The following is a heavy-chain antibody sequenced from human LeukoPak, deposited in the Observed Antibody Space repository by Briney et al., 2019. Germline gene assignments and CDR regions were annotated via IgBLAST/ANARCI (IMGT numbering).Heavy chain of an antibody. CDR3: ARYRVEGIDAFDI. V-gene: IGHV4-59*08. Sequence: SETLSLTCSVSGGPLTSYYWSWIRQSPGRELEWIGYVYYRGDTYYNPALKSRVTLSVDTSTKQFSLRLNSVTAADTAVYYCARYRVEGIDAFDIWGQGTMVAVPS. CDR2: VYYRGDT. D-gene: IGHD5-24*01. J-gene: IGHJ3*02. CDR1: GGPLTSYY.